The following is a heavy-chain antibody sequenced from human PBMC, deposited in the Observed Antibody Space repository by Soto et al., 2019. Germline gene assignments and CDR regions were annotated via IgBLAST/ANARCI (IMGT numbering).Heavy chain of an antibody. D-gene: IGHD2-15*01. CDR2: IYWDDDK. Sequence: QITLKESGPTLVKPTQTLTLTCTFSGFSLSTSGVGVGWIRQPQGKALEWLALIYWDDDKRYSPSLKSRLTITKDTSKNQVVHTMTNMDPVDTATYYCAHSLRWTHAFDIWVQGTMVTVSS. J-gene: IGHJ3*02. V-gene: IGHV2-5*02. CDR3: AHSLRWTHAFDI. CDR1: GFSLSTSGVG.